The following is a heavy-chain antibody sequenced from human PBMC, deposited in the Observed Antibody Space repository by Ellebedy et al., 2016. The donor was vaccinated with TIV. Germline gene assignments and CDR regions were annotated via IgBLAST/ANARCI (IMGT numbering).Heavy chain of an antibody. D-gene: IGHD1-14*01. V-gene: IGHV3-30*18. Sequence: GGSLRLSXAASGFTFSRHGMHWVRQAPGKGLEWVAVTSADGDNRNYADSVKGRFTISGDNSKNKLFLQMNSLRTEDTAVYYCAKWASVVGTTDYWGQGTPVTVSS. CDR3: AKWASVVGTTDY. CDR1: GFTFSRHG. J-gene: IGHJ4*02. CDR2: TSADGDNR.